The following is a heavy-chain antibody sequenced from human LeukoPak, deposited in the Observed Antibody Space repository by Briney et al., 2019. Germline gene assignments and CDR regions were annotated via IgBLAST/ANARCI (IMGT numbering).Heavy chain of an antibody. J-gene: IGHJ4*02. CDR3: ARRARSGPYWDY. V-gene: IGHV4-59*01. CDR2: IYYSGST. Sequence: SETLSLTCTVSGGSISSYYWSWIRQPPGKGLEGIGYIYYSGSTNYNPSLKSRVTISVDTSKNQFSLKLSSVTAADTAVYYCARRARSGPYWDYWGQGTLVTVSS. D-gene: IGHD2-15*01. CDR1: GGSISSYY.